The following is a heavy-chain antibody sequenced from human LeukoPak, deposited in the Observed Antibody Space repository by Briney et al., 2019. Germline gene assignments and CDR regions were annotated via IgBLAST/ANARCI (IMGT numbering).Heavy chain of an antibody. D-gene: IGHD3-10*02. V-gene: IGHV3-48*03. CDR1: GFTFSSYE. CDR2: ISSSGSTI. CDR3: AELGITMIGGV. Sequence: VGSLRLSCAASGFTFSSYEMNWVRQAPGKGLQWVSYISSSGSTIYYADSVKGRFTISRDNAKNSLYLQMNSLRAEDTAVYYCAELGITMIGGVWGKGTTVTISS. J-gene: IGHJ6*04.